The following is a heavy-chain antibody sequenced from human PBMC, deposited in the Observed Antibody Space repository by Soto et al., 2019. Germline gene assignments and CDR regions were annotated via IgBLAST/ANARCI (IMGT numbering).Heavy chain of an antibody. J-gene: IGHJ4*02. CDR1: GGSISSSS. Sequence: PSETLSLTCTVSGGSISSSSWSWIRQPPGRGLEWIGYIYNNGRTDYNPSLKSRVTIPVDTSKNHFSLKLSSVTPADTAVYYCALARFCTSTSCYHYFDFWGQGTLVTVSS. CDR3: ALARFCTSTSCYHYFDF. CDR2: IYNNGRT. V-gene: IGHV4-59*01. D-gene: IGHD2-2*01.